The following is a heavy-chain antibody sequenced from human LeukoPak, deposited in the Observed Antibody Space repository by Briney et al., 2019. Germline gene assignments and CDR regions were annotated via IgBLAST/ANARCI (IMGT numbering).Heavy chain of an antibody. CDR1: GFTFSIYG. CDR2: ISGSGSST. J-gene: IGHJ3*02. D-gene: IGHD1-26*01. CDR3: ARGGSYLSAFDI. V-gene: IGHV3-23*01. Sequence: PGGSLRLSCAGVGFTFSIYGMSWVRQAPGKGLEWVSVISGSGSSTNYADSVKGRFTISRDNSKNTLYLQMNSLRAEDTAVYYCARGGSYLSAFDIWGQGTMVTVSS.